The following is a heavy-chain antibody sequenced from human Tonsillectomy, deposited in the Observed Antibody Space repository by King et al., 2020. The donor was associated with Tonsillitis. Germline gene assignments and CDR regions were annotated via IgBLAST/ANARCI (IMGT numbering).Heavy chain of an antibody. CDR2: ISFDGNNK. J-gene: IGHJ4*02. CDR1: GFTFSSYD. V-gene: IGHV3-30*18. Sequence: QLVQSGGGVVQPGRSLRLSCAASGFTFSSYDMHWVRQAPGKGLEWVAVISFDGNNKYYADSVKGRFTISRDNSRNTLYLRMNSLTAEDTAVYYFAKDLGDYYDSSGYFDYWGQGTLVTVSS. CDR3: AKDLGDYYDSSGYFDY. D-gene: IGHD3-22*01.